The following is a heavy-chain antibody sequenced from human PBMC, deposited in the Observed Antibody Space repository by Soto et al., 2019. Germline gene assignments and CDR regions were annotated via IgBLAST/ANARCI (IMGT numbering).Heavy chain of an antibody. CDR3: ATEDIVVVPAAMPIRYMDV. J-gene: IGHJ6*03. CDR1: GGSISSSSYY. V-gene: IGHV4-39*01. Sequence: SETLSLTCTVSGGSISSSSYYWGWIRQPPGKGLEWIGSIYYSGSTYYNPSLKSRVTISVDTSKNQFSLKLGPVTAADTAVYYCATEDIVVVPAAMPIRYMDVWGKGTTVTVSS. CDR2: IYYSGST. D-gene: IGHD2-2*01.